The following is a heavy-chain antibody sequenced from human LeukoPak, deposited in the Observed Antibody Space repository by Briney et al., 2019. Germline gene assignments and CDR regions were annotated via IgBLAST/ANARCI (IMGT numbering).Heavy chain of an antibody. Sequence: GGSLRLSCAASGFTLSNAWMSWVRQAPGKGLEWVGRIKSNTDGGTTDYPAPVKGRFIISRDDSKNTLYLQMNSLKAEDTAVYYCTIDCCSWADNANYYHSWGQGTLVSVSS. CDR1: GFTLSNAW. V-gene: IGHV3-15*01. CDR3: TIDCCSWADNANYYHS. J-gene: IGHJ4*02. CDR2: IKSNTDGGTT. D-gene: IGHD1-26*01.